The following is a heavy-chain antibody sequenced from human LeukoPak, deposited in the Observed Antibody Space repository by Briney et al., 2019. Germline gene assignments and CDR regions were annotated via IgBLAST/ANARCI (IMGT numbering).Heavy chain of an antibody. Sequence: ASVKVSCKASGYIFNNFGISCVRQAPGQGREWMGWVSSYKGDTNYAQKFQGRVTMTRDTSTSTVYMELSSLRSEDTAVYYCARDPYYYDSSGFVFDYWGQGTLVTASS. V-gene: IGHV1-18*01. J-gene: IGHJ4*02. CDR2: VSSYKGDT. CDR1: GYIFNNFG. D-gene: IGHD3-22*01. CDR3: ARDPYYYDSSGFVFDY.